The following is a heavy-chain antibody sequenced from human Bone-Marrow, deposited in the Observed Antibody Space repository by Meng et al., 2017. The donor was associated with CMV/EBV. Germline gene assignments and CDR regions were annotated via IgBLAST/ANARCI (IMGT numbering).Heavy chain of an antibody. D-gene: IGHD5-18*01. CDR1: GGSISRNNW. Sequence: VSGGSISRNNWWSWGRQPPGKGLEWIGEIYHSGSTNYNPSLKSRVTISADKSKNQVSLKLSSVTAADTAVYYCARTRQLWPYVALDYWGQGALVTVSS. J-gene: IGHJ4*02. CDR2: IYHSGST. CDR3: ARTRQLWPYVALDY. V-gene: IGHV4-4*02.